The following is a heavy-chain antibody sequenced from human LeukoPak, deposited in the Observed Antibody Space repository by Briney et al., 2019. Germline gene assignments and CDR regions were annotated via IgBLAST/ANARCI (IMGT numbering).Heavy chain of an antibody. CDR3: ARGRSGSYYYYYYMDV. CDR1: GGTFSSYA. D-gene: IGHD1-26*01. V-gene: IGHV1-69*01. Sequence: SVNVSCTASGGTFSSYAISWVRQAPGQGLEWMGGIIPIFGTANYAQKFQGRVTITADESTSTAYMELSSLRSEDTAVYYCARGRSGSYYYYYYMDVWGKGTTVTISS. CDR2: IIPIFGTA. J-gene: IGHJ6*03.